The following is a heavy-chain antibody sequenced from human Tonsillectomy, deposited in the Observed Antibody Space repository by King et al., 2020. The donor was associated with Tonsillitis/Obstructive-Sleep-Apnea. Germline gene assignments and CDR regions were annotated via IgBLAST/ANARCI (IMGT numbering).Heavy chain of an antibody. Sequence: VQLVESGGGLVQPGGSLRLSCAVSGFIFSNYALTWVRQAPGKGLEWVSSIRCSGGSKYFADSVKGRFTISRDNSKNTLYLQVNSLRAEDTAEYYCARDRGDWGTAVRPDYWGQGTLVTVSS. J-gene: IGHJ4*02. CDR3: ARDRGDWGTAVRPDY. V-gene: IGHV3-23*04. CDR2: IRCSGGSK. D-gene: IGHD6-6*01. CDR1: GFIFSNYA.